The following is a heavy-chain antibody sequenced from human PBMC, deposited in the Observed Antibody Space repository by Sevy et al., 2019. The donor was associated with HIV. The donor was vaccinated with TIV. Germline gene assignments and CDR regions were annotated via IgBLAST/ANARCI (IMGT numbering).Heavy chain of an antibody. V-gene: IGHV1-69*13. CDR3: ARGGQQLVEEYFQH. D-gene: IGHD6-13*01. Sequence: ASVKVSCKASGGTFSSYAISWVRQAPGQGLEWMGGIIPIFGTANYAQKFQGRVTITADESTSTAYMELGSLRSEDTAVYYCARGGQQLVEEYFQHWGQGTLVTVSS. J-gene: IGHJ1*01. CDR2: IIPIFGTA. CDR1: GGTFSSYA.